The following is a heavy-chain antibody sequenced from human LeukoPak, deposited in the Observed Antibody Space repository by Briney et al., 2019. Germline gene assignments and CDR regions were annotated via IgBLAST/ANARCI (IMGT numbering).Heavy chain of an antibody. CDR1: VGSISIYY. Sequence: PSETLSLTCTVSVGSISIYYWSWIRQPPGKGMEWVGYIYNSGSTNYNPSLKSRVTISVDTSKNQFSLKLSSVTAADTAVYYCARARPDTAMAVDYWGQGTLVTVSS. CDR2: IYNSGST. D-gene: IGHD5-18*01. CDR3: ARARPDTAMAVDY. V-gene: IGHV4-59*01. J-gene: IGHJ4*02.